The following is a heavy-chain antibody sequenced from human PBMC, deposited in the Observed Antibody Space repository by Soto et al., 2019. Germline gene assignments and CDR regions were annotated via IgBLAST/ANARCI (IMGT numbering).Heavy chain of an antibody. V-gene: IGHV1-3*01. D-gene: IGHD1-26*01. Sequence: ASVKVSCKASGYTFASYAMHWVRQAPGQRLEWMGWINAGNGNTKYSQKFQGRVTITRDTSASTAYMELSSLRSEDTAVYYCVRGGAVVGYDQWGQGALVTVSS. CDR1: GYTFASYA. J-gene: IGHJ4*02. CDR2: INAGNGNT. CDR3: VRGGAVVGYDQ.